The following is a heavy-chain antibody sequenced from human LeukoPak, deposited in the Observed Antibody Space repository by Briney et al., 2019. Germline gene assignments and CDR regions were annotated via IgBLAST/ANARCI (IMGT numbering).Heavy chain of an antibody. J-gene: IGHJ6*02. CDR1: GFTFDDYS. Sequence: GRSLRLSCAASGFTFDDYSMHWVRQAPGKGLEWVAGISWHSRSIGYADSVKGRFTISRDNAKNSVSLQMNSLRTEDTALYYCTNDLSSQWFTDIRHYGMNVWGQGTTVAVSS. CDR2: ISWHSRSI. CDR3: TNDLSSQWFTDIRHYGMNV. D-gene: IGHD3-22*01. V-gene: IGHV3-9*01.